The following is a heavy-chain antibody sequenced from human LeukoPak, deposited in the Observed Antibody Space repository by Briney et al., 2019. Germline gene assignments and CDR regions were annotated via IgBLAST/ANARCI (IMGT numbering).Heavy chain of an antibody. CDR1: GFTFSSYA. V-gene: IGHV3-23*01. CDR2: ISGSGGST. CDR3: ARDSDYGGNPGYFDY. D-gene: IGHD4-23*01. J-gene: IGHJ4*02. Sequence: GRSLRLSCAASGFTFSSYAMSWVRQAPGKGLEWVSAISGSGGSTYYADSVKGRFTISRDNSKNTLYLQMNSLRAEDTAVYHCARDSDYGGNPGYFDYWGQGTLVTVSS.